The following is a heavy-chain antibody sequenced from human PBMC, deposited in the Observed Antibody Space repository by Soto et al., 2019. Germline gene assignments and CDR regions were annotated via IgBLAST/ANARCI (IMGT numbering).Heavy chain of an antibody. J-gene: IGHJ4*01. CDR3: ARGRRYYYDNTGRVHFAH. CDR1: GGSLSNYY. D-gene: IGHD3-22*01. Sequence: NPSETLSLTCTVSGGSLSNYYWSWIRQPPGNELEWIAYIYYNGITNYNPSLKSRVTISVDTSKNQFSLTLTSVTAADTAVYYCARGRRYYYDNTGRVHFAHWGQRTLVTGSS. V-gene: IGHV4-59*01. CDR2: IYYNGIT.